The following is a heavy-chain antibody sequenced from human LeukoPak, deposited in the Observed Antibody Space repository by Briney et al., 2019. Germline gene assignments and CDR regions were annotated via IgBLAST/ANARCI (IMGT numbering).Heavy chain of an antibody. CDR3: ARVKWELPNWFDP. CDR2: INHSGST. Sequence: SETLSLTWAVYGGSFSGYYRSWIRQPPGEGLEWIGEINHSGSTNYNPSLKSRVTISVDTSKNQFSLKLSSVTAADTAVYYCARVKWELPNWFDPWGQGTLVTVSS. V-gene: IGHV4-34*01. J-gene: IGHJ5*02. CDR1: GGSFSGYY. D-gene: IGHD1-26*01.